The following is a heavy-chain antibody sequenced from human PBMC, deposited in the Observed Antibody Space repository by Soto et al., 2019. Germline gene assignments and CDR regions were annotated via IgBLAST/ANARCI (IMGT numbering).Heavy chain of an antibody. CDR3: ARDGTYSSSSRPGWYFDL. CDR1: GFTFSSYA. D-gene: IGHD6-6*01. V-gene: IGHV3-30-3*01. Sequence: QVQLVESGGGVVQPGRSLRLSCAASGFTFSSYAIHWVRQAPGKGLEWVAVISYDGSNKYYADSVKGRFTISRDNSKNTLYVQMNSLRAEDTAVYYCARDGTYSSSSRPGWYFDLWGRGTLVTVSS. J-gene: IGHJ2*01. CDR2: ISYDGSNK.